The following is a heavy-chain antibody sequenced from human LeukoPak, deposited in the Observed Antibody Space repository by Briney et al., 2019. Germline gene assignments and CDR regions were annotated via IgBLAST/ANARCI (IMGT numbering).Heavy chain of an antibody. Sequence: SETLSLTCAVYGGSFSGYYWSWIRQPPGKGLEWIGEINHSGSTNYNPSLKSRVTISVDTSKNQFSLKLSSVTAADTAVYYCARKVMIFGAYRDYWGQGTLVTVSS. D-gene: IGHD3/OR15-3a*01. J-gene: IGHJ4*02. CDR3: ARKVMIFGAYRDY. V-gene: IGHV4-34*01. CDR2: INHSGST. CDR1: GGSFSGYY.